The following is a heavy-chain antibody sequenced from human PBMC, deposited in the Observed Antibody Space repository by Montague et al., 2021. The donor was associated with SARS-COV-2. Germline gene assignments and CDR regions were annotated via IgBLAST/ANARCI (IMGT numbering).Heavy chain of an antibody. V-gene: IGHV3-48*03. D-gene: IGHD2-21*01. Sequence: SRRLSCAASGFTFSSYEMNWVRQAPGKGLEWISYISSSGGGSTKDYTDSGKGRFTISRDNAKNSLYLQMNSLRVEDTAIYYCARDRDWDDWCGMDVWGQGTMVTVSS. CDR3: ARDRDWDDWCGMDV. CDR1: GFTFSSYE. CDR2: ISSSGGGSTK. J-gene: IGHJ6*02.